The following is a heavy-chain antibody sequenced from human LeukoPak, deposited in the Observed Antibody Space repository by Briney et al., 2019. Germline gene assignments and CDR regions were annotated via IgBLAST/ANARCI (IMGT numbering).Heavy chain of an antibody. Sequence: GGSLRLSCAASGFTFSSYSMNWVRQAPGKGLEWVSSISSSSSYIYYADSVKGRFTISRDNAKNSLYLQMNSLRAEDTAVYYCAKGGYYDSSGYSPSTDYYGMDVWGQGTTVTVSS. CDR1: GFTFSSYS. CDR2: ISSSSSYI. J-gene: IGHJ6*02. D-gene: IGHD3-22*01. CDR3: AKGGYYDSSGYSPSTDYYGMDV. V-gene: IGHV3-21*04.